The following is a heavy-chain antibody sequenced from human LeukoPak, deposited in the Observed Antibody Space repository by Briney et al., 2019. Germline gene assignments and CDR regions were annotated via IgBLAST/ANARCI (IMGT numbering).Heavy chain of an antibody. D-gene: IGHD3-22*01. CDR3: VRGYDRSGNPFDY. V-gene: IGHV4-39*01. J-gene: IGHJ4*02. CDR1: AGSVTRSSYY. CDR2: MYNSGNK. Sequence: SETLSLTCTVSAGSVTRSSYYWGWIRQPPGKGLEWIGSMYNSGNKYYNPSLKSRVTISVDTSKNQSSLKLTSVTAADTAVYYCVRGYDRSGNPFDYWGQGTLVTVSS.